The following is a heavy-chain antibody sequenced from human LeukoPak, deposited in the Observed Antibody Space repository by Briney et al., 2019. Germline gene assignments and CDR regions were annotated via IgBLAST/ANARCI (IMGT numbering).Heavy chain of an antibody. J-gene: IGHJ5*02. Sequence: AGGSLRLSCAASGFIFSDFAMNWVRQAPGKGLEWVSYISSSSASSPTIYYVESVKGRFTISRDNAKNSLFLQMNSLRAEDTAVYYCASRAIGWYRDANWFDPWGQGTLVTVSS. V-gene: IGHV3-48*04. CDR2: ISSSSASSPTI. D-gene: IGHD6-19*01. CDR3: ASRAIGWYRDANWFDP. CDR1: GFIFSDFA.